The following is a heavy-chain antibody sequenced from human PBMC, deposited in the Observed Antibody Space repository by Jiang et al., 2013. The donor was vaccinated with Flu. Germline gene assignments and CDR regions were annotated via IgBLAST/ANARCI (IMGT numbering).Heavy chain of an antibody. J-gene: IGHJ6*02. CDR1: GGTFSSYT. V-gene: IGHV1-69*02. CDR2: IIPILGIA. D-gene: IGHD2-2*01. CDR3: ASYCSSTSCYVYGMDV. Sequence: GAEVKKPGSSVKVSCKASGGTFSSYTISWVRQAPGQGLEWMGRIIPILGIANYAQKFQGRVTITADKSTSTAYMELSSLRSEDTAVYYCASYCSSTSCYVYGMDVWGQGTTVTVSS.